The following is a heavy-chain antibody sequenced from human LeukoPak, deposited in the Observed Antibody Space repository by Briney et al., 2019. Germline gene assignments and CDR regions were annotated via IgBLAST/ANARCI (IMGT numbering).Heavy chain of an antibody. D-gene: IGHD6-6*01. CDR2: MNPNSGNT. CDR1: GYTFTSYD. Sequence: GASVKVSCKASGYTFTSYDINWVRQATGQGLEWMGWMNPNSGNTGYAQKFQGRVTMTEDTSTDTAYMELSSLRSEDTAVYYCATPPQLVGYYFDYWGQGTLVTVSS. V-gene: IGHV1-8*01. J-gene: IGHJ4*02. CDR3: ATPPQLVGYYFDY.